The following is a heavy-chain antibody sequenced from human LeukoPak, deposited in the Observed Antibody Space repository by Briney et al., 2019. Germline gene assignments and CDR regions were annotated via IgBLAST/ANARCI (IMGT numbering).Heavy chain of an antibody. CDR3: AGGGELPFDY. Sequence: GGSLRLSCAASGFTFSSYNMNWVRQAPGKGLEWVSYISSSSTSIYYADSVKGRFTISRDNAENSLSLQMNSLRAEDTAVYYCAGGGELPFDYWGQGTLVTVSS. V-gene: IGHV3-48*01. CDR1: GFTFSSYN. J-gene: IGHJ4*02. CDR2: ISSSSTSI. D-gene: IGHD1-7*01.